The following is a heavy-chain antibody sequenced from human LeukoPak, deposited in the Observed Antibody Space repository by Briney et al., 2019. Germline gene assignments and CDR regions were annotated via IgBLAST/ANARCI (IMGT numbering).Heavy chain of an antibody. D-gene: IGHD6-13*01. Sequence: ASVKVSCKASGYTFTSYGINWVRQATGQGLEWMGWMNPNSGNTGYAQKFQGGVTMTRNTSISTAYMELSSLRSEDTAVYYCARDGDSSSWRSIDYWGQGTLATVSS. CDR2: MNPNSGNT. J-gene: IGHJ4*02. CDR3: ARDGDSSSWRSIDY. V-gene: IGHV1-8*01. CDR1: GYTFTSYG.